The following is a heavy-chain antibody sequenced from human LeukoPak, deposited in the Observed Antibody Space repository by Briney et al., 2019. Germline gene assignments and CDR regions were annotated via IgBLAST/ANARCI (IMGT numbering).Heavy chain of an antibody. CDR1: GGSFSGYY. Sequence: SETLSLTCAVYGGSFSGYYWSWIRQPPGKGLELIGEINHSGSTNYNPSLKSRVTISVDTSKNQFSLKLSSVTAADPAVYYCARGLGSSSWYLHYYYYYMDVWGKGTTVTVSS. V-gene: IGHV4-34*01. CDR2: INHSGST. D-gene: IGHD6-13*01. CDR3: ARGLGSSSWYLHYYYYYMDV. J-gene: IGHJ6*03.